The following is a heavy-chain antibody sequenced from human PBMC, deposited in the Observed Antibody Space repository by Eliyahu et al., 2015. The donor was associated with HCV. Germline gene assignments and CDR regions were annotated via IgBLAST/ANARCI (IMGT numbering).Heavy chain of an antibody. J-gene: IGHJ6*02. V-gene: IGHV6-1*02. CDR1: GDRXSXTSAT. CDR3: ARRYISDNYYGVDV. CDR2: THYESKWYS. Sequence: QVQLRQSGPGLVXPSXTLSLTCAXXGDRXSXTSATWNWXRQSPSRGLEWLGRTHYESKWYSDYADSVKGRITINPDTPKNQFSLQLNSVTPEDSAIYYCARRYISDNYYGVDVWGQGTTVTVSS. D-gene: IGHD6-19*01.